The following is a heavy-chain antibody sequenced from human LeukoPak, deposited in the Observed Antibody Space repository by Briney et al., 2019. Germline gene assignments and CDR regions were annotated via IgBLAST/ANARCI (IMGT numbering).Heavy chain of an antibody. D-gene: IGHD2-8*02. J-gene: IGHJ4*02. Sequence: SETLSLTCTVSDGSVSSVGYYWGWIRQPPGEGLEWIGNFYYSGSTYYNPSLKSRATISVDTSKNQFSLRLSSVTAADTAVYYCARHVTYWCWGQGTLVTVSS. V-gene: IGHV4-39*01. CDR3: ARHVTYWC. CDR2: FYYSGST. CDR1: DGSVSSVGYY.